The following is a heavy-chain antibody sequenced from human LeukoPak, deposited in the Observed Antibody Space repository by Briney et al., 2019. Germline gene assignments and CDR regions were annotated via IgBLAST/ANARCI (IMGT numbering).Heavy chain of an antibody. V-gene: IGHV3-15*01. CDR1: GFTFSNAW. CDR2: IKSKTDGGTT. CDR3: TTDSSPGTGIAVAGTSSFDY. Sequence: AGGSLRLSCSASGFTFSNAWMSWVRQAPGKGLEWVGRIKSKTDGGTTDYAAPVKGRFTISRDDSKNTLYLQMNSLKTEDTAVYYCTTDSSPGTGIAVAGTSSFDYWGQGNLVTVSS. J-gene: IGHJ4*02. D-gene: IGHD6-19*01.